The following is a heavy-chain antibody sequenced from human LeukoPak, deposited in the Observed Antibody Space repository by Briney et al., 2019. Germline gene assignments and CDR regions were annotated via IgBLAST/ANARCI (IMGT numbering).Heavy chain of an antibody. D-gene: IGHD3-9*01. J-gene: IGHJ4*02. Sequence: PSETLSLTCAVDGGSFSGYYWSWLRQPPGKGLEWIGEINHSRSNNYNPSLRSRVTISVDTSKNQFSLKLSSVTAADTAVYYCARAGVLTGYYTYYFDYWGQGTLVTVSS. CDR3: ARAGVLTGYYTYYFDY. V-gene: IGHV4-34*01. CDR1: GGSFSGYY. CDR2: INHSRSN.